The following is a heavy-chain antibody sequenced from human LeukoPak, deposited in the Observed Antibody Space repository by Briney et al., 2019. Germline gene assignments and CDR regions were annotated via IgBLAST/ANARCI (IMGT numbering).Heavy chain of an antibody. CDR1: GFTFSSYA. D-gene: IGHD3-22*01. V-gene: IGHV3-48*03. CDR2: ISSSGSTR. J-gene: IGHJ4*02. CDR3: AREVWDSSGYYMGDY. Sequence: PGGSLRLSCAASGFTFSSYAMHWVRQAPGKGLEWVSYISSSGSTRYYANSVKGRFTISRDNAKNSLYLQMNSLRAEDTAVYYCAREVWDSSGYYMGDYWGQGTLVTVSS.